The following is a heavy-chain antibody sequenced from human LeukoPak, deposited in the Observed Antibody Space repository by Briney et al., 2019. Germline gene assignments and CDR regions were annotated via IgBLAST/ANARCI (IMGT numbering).Heavy chain of an antibody. Sequence: KPSETLSLTCAVYGGSFSGYYWSWIRQPPGKGLEWIGEINHSGSTNYNPSLKSRVTISVDTSKNQFSLKLSSATAADTAVYYCARGVRSYYYYYGMDVWGQGTTVTVSS. CDR2: INHSGST. CDR3: ARGVRSYYYYYGMDV. V-gene: IGHV4-34*01. J-gene: IGHJ6*02. CDR1: GGSFSGYY.